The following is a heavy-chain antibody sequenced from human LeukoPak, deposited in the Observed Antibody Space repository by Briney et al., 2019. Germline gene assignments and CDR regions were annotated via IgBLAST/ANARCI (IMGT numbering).Heavy chain of an antibody. CDR1: GGTFSRYV. V-gene: IGHV1-69*13. CDR3: ARGLGAPPPAGGWYRGYYYYYYMDV. CDR2: IIPMFGTA. D-gene: IGHD6-19*01. J-gene: IGHJ6*03. Sequence: GASVKVSCKASGGTFSRYVISWVRRAPGQGLEWMGGIIPMFGTANYAQKFQGRVTITADESTSTAYMELSSLRSEDTAVYYCARGLGAPPPAGGWYRGYYYYYYMDVWGKGTTVTISS.